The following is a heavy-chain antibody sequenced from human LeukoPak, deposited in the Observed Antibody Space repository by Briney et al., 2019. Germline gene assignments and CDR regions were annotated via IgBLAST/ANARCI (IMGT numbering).Heavy chain of an antibody. CDR1: GGSISSNNW. CDR3: ASFRNFFGMDV. V-gene: IGHV4-4*02. CDR2: IYHSGNT. Sequence: SETLSLTCAVSGGSISSNNWWSWVRQPPEKGLEWIGEIYHSGNTNYNPSLKSRVTISVDKSKNQFSLRLSSVTAADTAVYYCASFRNFFGMDVWGQGTTVTVSS. J-gene: IGHJ6*02.